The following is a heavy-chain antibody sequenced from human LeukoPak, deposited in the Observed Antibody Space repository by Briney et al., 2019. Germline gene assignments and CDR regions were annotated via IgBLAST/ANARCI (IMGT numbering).Heavy chain of an antibody. Sequence: SETLSLTCTVSGGSISSSSYYWGWIRQPPGKGLEWIGSIHYSGSTNYNPSLKSRVTISVDTSKNQFSLKLSSVTAADTAVYYCARGYSSGPFDYWGQGTLVTVSS. CDR1: GGSISSSSYY. D-gene: IGHD6-19*01. J-gene: IGHJ4*02. CDR3: ARGYSSGPFDY. CDR2: IHYSGST. V-gene: IGHV4-39*07.